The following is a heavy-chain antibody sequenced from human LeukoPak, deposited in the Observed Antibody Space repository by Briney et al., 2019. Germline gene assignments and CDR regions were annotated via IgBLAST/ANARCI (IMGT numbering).Heavy chain of an antibody. CDR1: GYTFTNYA. V-gene: IGHV1-18*01. D-gene: IGHD2-2*01. CDR3: AREEYGFDP. J-gene: IGHJ5*02. CDR2: ISPYNGNT. Sequence: GASVKVSCKASGYTFTNYAITWVRQAPGQGLEWMGWISPYNGNTNFAQNLQGRVTMTTDTATSTAYMELRDLRSDDTAMYYCAREEYGFDPWGQGTLVTVSS.